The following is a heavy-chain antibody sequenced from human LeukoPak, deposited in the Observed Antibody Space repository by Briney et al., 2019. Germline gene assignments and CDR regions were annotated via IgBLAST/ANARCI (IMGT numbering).Heavy chain of an antibody. CDR2: ISAYNGNT. J-gene: IGHJ4*02. Sequence: ASVKVSCKSSGYTFTSYGISWVRQAPGQGLEWMGWISAYNGNTNYAQKFQGRVTMTTDTSTSTAYMELRSLRSDDTAVYYCARDPERYYYGSGSFYYFDYWGQGTMVTVSS. CDR1: GYTFTSYG. V-gene: IGHV1-18*01. CDR3: ARDPERYYYGSGSFYYFDY. D-gene: IGHD3-10*01.